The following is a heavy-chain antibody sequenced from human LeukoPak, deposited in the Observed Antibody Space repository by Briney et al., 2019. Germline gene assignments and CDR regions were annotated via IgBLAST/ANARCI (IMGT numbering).Heavy chain of an antibody. D-gene: IGHD2-2*02. V-gene: IGHV3-48*03. CDR2: ISSSGSTI. CDR3: ASGIGGYCSSTSCYRLSPIGARL. J-gene: IGHJ4*02. Sequence: PGGSLRLSCAASGFTFSSYEMNWVRQAPGKGLEWVSYISSSGSTIYYADSVKGRFTISRDNAKNSLYLQMNSLRAEDTAVYYCASGIGGYCSSTSCYRLSPIGARLWGQGTLVTVSS. CDR1: GFTFSSYE.